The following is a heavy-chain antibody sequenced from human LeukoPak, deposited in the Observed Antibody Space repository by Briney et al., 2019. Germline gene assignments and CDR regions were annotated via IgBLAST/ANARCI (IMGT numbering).Heavy chain of an antibody. CDR2: IYHSGST. J-gene: IGHJ4*02. Sequence: SETLSLTCTVSGYSISSGYYWGWIGQPPGKGLEWIGSIYHSGSTYYNPSLKSRVTISVDTSKNQFSLKLRSVTAADTAVYYCARDRGSSSDYDYWGQGTLVTVSS. CDR1: GYSISSGYY. V-gene: IGHV4-38-2*02. D-gene: IGHD6-6*01. CDR3: ARDRGSSSDYDY.